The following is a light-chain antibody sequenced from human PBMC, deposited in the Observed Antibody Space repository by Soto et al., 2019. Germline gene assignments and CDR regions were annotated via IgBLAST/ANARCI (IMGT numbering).Light chain of an antibody. CDR2: GAS. V-gene: IGKV3D-7*01. Sequence: EIVMTQSPATLSLSPGERATLSCRASQSVSSSYLSWYQQKPGQAPRLLIYGASTRATGIPARFSGSGSGTDFTLTSSSLQPEDFAVYYCQQDSNFPFGGGTKVEIK. J-gene: IGKJ4*01. CDR1: QSVSSSY. CDR3: QQDSNFP.